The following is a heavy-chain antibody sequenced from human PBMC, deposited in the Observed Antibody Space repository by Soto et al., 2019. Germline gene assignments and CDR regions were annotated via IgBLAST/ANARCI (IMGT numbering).Heavy chain of an antibody. D-gene: IGHD5-12*01. CDR3: AGGPGVARNY. CDR2: IYHSGST. Sequence: QLQLQESGSGLVKPSQTLSLTCAVSGGSISSGGYSWSWIRQPPGKGLEWIGYIYHSGSTYYNPSHKSRVTMSVDRSKNQFSRKLSAVTAADTAVYYCAGGPGVARNYWGQGTLVTVSS. CDR1: GGSISSGGYS. V-gene: IGHV4-30-2*01. J-gene: IGHJ4*02.